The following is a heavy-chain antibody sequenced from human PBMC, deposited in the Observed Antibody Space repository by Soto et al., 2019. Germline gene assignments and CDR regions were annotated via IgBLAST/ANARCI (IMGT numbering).Heavy chain of an antibody. D-gene: IGHD1-1*01. CDR3: ASPPPPWNDADY. Sequence: QLQLQESGPGLVKPSETLSLTCTVSGGSISSSSYYWGWIRQPPGKRLEWIGSIYYSGSTYYNPSLKRRVTISVATSKNQFSLKLSSVTAADTAVYYCASPPPPWNDADYWGQGTLVTVSS. J-gene: IGHJ4*02. CDR2: IYYSGST. V-gene: IGHV4-39*01. CDR1: GGSISSSSYY.